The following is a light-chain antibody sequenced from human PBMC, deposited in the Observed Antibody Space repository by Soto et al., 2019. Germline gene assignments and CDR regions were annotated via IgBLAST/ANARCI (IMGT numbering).Light chain of an antibody. Sequence: IQMTQSPSSLSASVGDRVTITCRAGQGIHTALAWYQQKPGNAPMLMIYDASTVEAGVPSRFSGSGSGTNFALTICGLEPDDFATYYCQQTYSNLLSFGGGTKVDI. V-gene: IGKV1-13*02. J-gene: IGKJ4*01. CDR2: DAS. CDR3: QQTYSNLLS. CDR1: QGIHTA.